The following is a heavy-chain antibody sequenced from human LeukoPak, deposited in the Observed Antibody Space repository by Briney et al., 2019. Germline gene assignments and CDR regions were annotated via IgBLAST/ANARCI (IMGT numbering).Heavy chain of an antibody. CDR3: ARSRRTGTPLYFDL. Sequence: SETLSLTCTVSGGSISSSSYYWGWIRQPPGKGLEWIGSIYYSGSTYYNPSLKSRVTISVDTSKNQFSLKLSSVTAADTAVYYCARSRRTGTPLYFDLWGRGTLVTVSS. V-gene: IGHV4-39*07. CDR2: IYYSGST. J-gene: IGHJ2*01. CDR1: GGSISSSSYY. D-gene: IGHD1-7*01.